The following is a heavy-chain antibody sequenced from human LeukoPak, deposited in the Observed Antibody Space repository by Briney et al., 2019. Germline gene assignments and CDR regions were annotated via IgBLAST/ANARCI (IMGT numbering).Heavy chain of an antibody. CDR1: GFSFSGSW. V-gene: IGHV3-7*01. CDR2: MNPDGSAI. J-gene: IGHJ3*02. CDR3: ARDPPHGAFDI. Sequence: GGSLRLSCTASGFSFSGSWMSWGRQLPGKGLECLADMNPDGSAIVYVDSVKGRFTVSRNNAKNSLYLQMDGLRAEDTAVYYCARDPPHGAFDIWGQGTLVTVSS.